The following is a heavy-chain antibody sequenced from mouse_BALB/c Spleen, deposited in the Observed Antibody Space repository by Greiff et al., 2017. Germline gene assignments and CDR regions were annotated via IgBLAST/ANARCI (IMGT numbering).Heavy chain of an antibody. J-gene: IGHJ4*01. CDR3: NRRFYAMDY. V-gene: IGHV1-87*01. CDR2: IYPGDGDT. Sequence: VQLQQSGAELARPGASVKLSCKASGYTFTSYWMQWVKQRPGQGLEWIGAIYPGDGDTRYTQKFKGKATLTADKSSSTAYMQLSSLASEDSAVYYCNRRFYAMDYWGQGTSVTVSS. D-gene: IGHD1-1*01. CDR1: GYTFTSYW.